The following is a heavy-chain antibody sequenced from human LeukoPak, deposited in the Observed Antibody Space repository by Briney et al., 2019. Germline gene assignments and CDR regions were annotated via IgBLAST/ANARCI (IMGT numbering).Heavy chain of an antibody. CDR3: ARGRSSSWSSDY. V-gene: IGHV1-2*02. Sequence: ASVKVSCKASGYTFTVYYMHWVRQAPGQGLEWMGWINPNSGGTNYAQKFQGRVTMTRDTSISTAYMDLNRLRSDDTAVYYCARGRSSSWSSDYWGQGTLVTVSS. D-gene: IGHD6-13*01. CDR2: INPNSGGT. CDR1: GYTFTVYY. J-gene: IGHJ4*02.